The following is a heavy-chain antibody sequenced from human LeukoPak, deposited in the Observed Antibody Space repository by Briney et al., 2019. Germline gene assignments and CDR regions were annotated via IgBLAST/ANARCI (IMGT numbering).Heavy chain of an antibody. CDR2: IYTSGST. J-gene: IGHJ3*02. D-gene: IGHD4-17*01. V-gene: IGHV4-61*02. CDR3: AREAHTVTRGGGAFDI. Sequence: SQTLSLTCTVSGGSISSGSYYWSWIRQPAGKGLKWIGRIYTSGSTNYNPSLKSRVTISVDTSKNQFSLKLSSVTAADTAVYYCAREAHTVTRGGGAFDIWGQGTMVTVSS. CDR1: GGSISSGSYY.